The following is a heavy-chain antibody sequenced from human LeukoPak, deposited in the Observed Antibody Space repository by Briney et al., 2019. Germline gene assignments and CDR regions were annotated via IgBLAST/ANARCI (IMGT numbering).Heavy chain of an antibody. J-gene: IGHJ3*02. CDR3: ARYCGSSGCYPDAFDI. CDR2: FYHNGNT. CDR1: GDSISRSDSS. D-gene: IGHD3-10*01. V-gene: IGHV4-30-2*01. Sequence: SQTLSLTCAVSGDSISRSDSSWSWIRQPPGKGLEWIGYFYHNGNTYYNPSLKSRVTISVDRSRNQFSLRLSSVTAADTAIYYCARYCGSSGCYPDAFDIWGQGTKVTVSS.